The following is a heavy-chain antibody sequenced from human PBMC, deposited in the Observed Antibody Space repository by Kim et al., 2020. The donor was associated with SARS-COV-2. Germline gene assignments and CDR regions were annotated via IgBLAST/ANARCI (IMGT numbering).Heavy chain of an antibody. CDR3: ARAPNQVVPAAIYYYGMDV. J-gene: IGHJ6*02. D-gene: IGHD2-2*01. CDR2: IYYSGST. Sequence: SETLSLTCTVSGGSISSGGYYWSWIRQHPGKGLEWIGYIYYSGSTYYNPSLKSRVTISVDTSKNQFSLKLSSVTAADTAVYYCARAPNQVVPAAIYYYGMDVWGQGTTVTVSS. V-gene: IGHV4-31*03. CDR1: GGSISSGGYY.